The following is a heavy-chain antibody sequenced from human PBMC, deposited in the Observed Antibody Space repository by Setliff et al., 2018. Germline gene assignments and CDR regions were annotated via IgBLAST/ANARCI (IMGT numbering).Heavy chain of an antibody. D-gene: IGHD3-10*01. CDR3: ARVRRGGYYGSGSSPFDY. J-gene: IGHJ4*02. CDR1: GGSISSSSYY. CDR2: IYYSGST. Sequence: SETLSLTCTVSGGSISSSSYYWGWIRQPPGKGLEWIGIIYYSGSTNYNPSLKSRVTISVDTSKNQFSLKLSPVTAADTAVYYYARVRRGGYYGSGSSPFDYWGQGTLVTVSS. V-gene: IGHV4-39*07.